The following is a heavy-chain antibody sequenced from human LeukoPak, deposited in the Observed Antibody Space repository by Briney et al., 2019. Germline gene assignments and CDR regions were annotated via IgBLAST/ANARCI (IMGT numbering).Heavy chain of an antibody. J-gene: IGHJ5*02. Sequence: SETLSLTCTVSGGSISSSAYYWSWSRQHPGKGLQWIGYIYYSGSTYYNPSLKSRVSISFDTSKNQFSLNLNSVTAADTAMYYCASLDYSQRGTWFDPWGQGTLVTVSS. CDR1: GGSISSSAYY. CDR2: IYYSGST. CDR3: ASLDYSQRGTWFDP. V-gene: IGHV4-31*03. D-gene: IGHD4-11*01.